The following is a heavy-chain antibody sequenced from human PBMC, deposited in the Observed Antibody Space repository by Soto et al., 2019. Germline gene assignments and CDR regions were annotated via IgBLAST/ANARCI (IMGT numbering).Heavy chain of an antibody. CDR1: GFTFSTFG. CDR3: PKDYDILTGSFDY. Sequence: QVQLVESGGGVVQPGKSLRLSCAASGFTFSTFGMHWVRQAPGKGLEWVALISYYGTDKYYADSVKGRLTISRDSSKNTLYLPMNSLRAEDTAVYYCPKDYDILTGSFDYWGQGTLVSVSS. D-gene: IGHD3-9*01. J-gene: IGHJ4*02. CDR2: ISYYGTDK. V-gene: IGHV3-30*18.